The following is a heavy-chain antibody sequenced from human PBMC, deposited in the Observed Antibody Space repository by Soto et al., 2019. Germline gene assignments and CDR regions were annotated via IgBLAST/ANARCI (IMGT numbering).Heavy chain of an antibody. CDR1: GFTFSSYG. V-gene: IGHV3-30*18. Sequence: QVQLVESGGGVVQPGRSLRLSCAASGFTFSSYGMHWVRQAPGKGLEWVAVISYDGSNKYYADSVKGRFTISRDNSKNTLYLQMNSLRAEDTAVYYGAKGNGDIYYYYAMDVW. CDR3: AKGNGDIYYYYAMDV. CDR2: ISYDGSNK. J-gene: IGHJ6*01. D-gene: IGHD2-8*01.